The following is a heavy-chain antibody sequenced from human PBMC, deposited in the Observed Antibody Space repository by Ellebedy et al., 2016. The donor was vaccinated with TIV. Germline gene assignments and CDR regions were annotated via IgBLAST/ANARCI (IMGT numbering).Heavy chain of an antibody. CDR1: GGSISSYY. J-gene: IGHJ3*02. Sequence: SETLSLXXTVSGGSISSYYWSWIRQPPGKGLEWIGYIYYSGSTNYNPSLKSRVTISVDTSKNQFSLKLSSVTAADTAVYYCAREGYSGYDTDDAFDIWGQGTMVTVSS. CDR2: IYYSGST. D-gene: IGHD5-12*01. V-gene: IGHV4-59*01. CDR3: AREGYSGYDTDDAFDI.